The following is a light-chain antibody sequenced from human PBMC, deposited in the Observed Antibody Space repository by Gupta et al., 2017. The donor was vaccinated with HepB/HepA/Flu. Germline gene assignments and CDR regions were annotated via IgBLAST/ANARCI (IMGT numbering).Light chain of an antibody. J-gene: IGKJ1*01. CDR3: QQYGSSPEWT. Sequence: ELVFTRSAGTLSLSPGGRATLSCRPSQSVSSSYLAWYQQKPGQAPRLLIYGASSRATGIPDRCSGSGSGTDFTLTISRLEPEDFAVYYCQQYGSSPEWTFGQGTKVEIK. CDR1: QSVSSSY. V-gene: IGKV3-20*01. CDR2: GAS.